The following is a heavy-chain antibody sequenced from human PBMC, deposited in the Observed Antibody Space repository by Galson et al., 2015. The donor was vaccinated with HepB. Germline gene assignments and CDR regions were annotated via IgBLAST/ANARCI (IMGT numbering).Heavy chain of an antibody. J-gene: IGHJ6*03. CDR3: TTGALFRGYHCMDG. V-gene: IGHV3-53*01. Sequence: SLRLSCAVSGFTGSTNYMSWVRQAPGKGLDWVSLIHGAGITRYAESVKGRFTISRDNSKNTMYLQMNSLRAEDTAVYYCTTGALFRGYHCMDGWGKGTTVTVSS. CDR2: IHGAGIT. D-gene: IGHD3-10*01. CDR1: GFTGSTNY.